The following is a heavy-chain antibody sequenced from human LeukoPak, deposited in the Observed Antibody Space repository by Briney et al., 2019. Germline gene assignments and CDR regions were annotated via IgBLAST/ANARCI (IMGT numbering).Heavy chain of an antibody. J-gene: IGHJ5*02. D-gene: IGHD2-15*01. CDR1: GGSISSGSYY. V-gene: IGHV4-39*07. Sequence: PSETLSLTCTVSGGSISSGSYYWGWIRQPPGKGLEWIGNIYYSGSTYYNPSLKSRVTISVDTSKNQFSLKLSSVTAADTAVYYCARGGRRWFDPWGQGTLVTVSS. CDR3: ARGGRRWFDP. CDR2: IYYSGST.